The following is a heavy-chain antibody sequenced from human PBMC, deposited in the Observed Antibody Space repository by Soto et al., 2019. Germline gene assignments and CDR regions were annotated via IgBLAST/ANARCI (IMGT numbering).Heavy chain of an antibody. CDR2: ISSSSSYI. CDR3: ARVGNQAAAGPINY. Sequence: GGSLRLSCAASGFTFSSYSMNWVRQAPGKGLEWVSSISSSSSYIYYADSVKGRFTISRDNAKNSLYLQMNSLRAEDTAVYYCARVGNQAAAGPINYWGQGTLVTVSS. J-gene: IGHJ4*02. D-gene: IGHD6-13*01. V-gene: IGHV3-21*01. CDR1: GFTFSSYS.